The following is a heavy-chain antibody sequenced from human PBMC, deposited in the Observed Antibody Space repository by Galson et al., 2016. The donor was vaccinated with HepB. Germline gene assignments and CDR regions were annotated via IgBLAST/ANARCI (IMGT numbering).Heavy chain of an antibody. CDR2: IKHDGSEK. CDR3: ARFSGRYNGDFDS. D-gene: IGHD1-26*01. Sequence: SLRLSCAASGFTFSSYWMTWVRQAPGKGLEWVAHIKHDGSEKYYVDSVRGRFTISSDNAKNSLYVQMNSLSAEDTAVYYCARFSGRYNGDFDSWGKGTLVTVSS. J-gene: IGHJ4*01. CDR1: GFTFSSYW. V-gene: IGHV3-7*04.